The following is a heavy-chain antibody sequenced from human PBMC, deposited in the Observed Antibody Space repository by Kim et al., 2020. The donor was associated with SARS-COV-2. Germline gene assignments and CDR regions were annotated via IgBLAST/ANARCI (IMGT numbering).Heavy chain of an antibody. Sequence: GESLKISCKGSGYSFTSYWISWVRQMPGKGLEWMGRIDPSDSYTNYSPSFQGHVTISADKSISTAYLQWSSLKASDTAMYYCARLGLFGELFPHPDAFDIWGQGTMVTVSS. CDR1: GYSFTSYW. CDR2: IDPSDSYT. CDR3: ARLGLFGELFPHPDAFDI. J-gene: IGHJ3*02. V-gene: IGHV5-10-1*01. D-gene: IGHD3-10*02.